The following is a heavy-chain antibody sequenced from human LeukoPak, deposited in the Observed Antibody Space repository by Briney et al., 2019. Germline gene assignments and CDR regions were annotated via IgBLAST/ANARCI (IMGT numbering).Heavy chain of an antibody. CDR3: AKDRTVVGATSFDY. CDR2: IAYDGSVK. V-gene: IGHV3-30*18. D-gene: IGHD1-26*01. CDR1: GFPFSTFG. Sequence: GRSLRLSCAASGFPFSTFGMHWVSQAPGKGMEWVAAIAYDGSVKYYPDSLKGRLTISRDNSKNTLYLQMNSLRTEDTAVYSCAKDRTVVGATSFDYWGLGTLVTVSS. J-gene: IGHJ4*02.